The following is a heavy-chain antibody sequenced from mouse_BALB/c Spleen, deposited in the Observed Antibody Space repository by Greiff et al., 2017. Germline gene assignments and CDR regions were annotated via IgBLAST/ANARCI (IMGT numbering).Heavy chain of an antibody. CDR2: ISNGGGST. CDR1: GFTFSSYT. V-gene: IGHV5-12-2*01. Sequence: EVQVVESGGGLVQPGGSLKLSCAASGFTFSSYTMSWVRQTPEKRLEWVAYISNGGGSTYYPDTVKGRFTISRDNAKNTLYLQMSSLKSEDTAMYYCARHYYGSSSYWYFDVWGAGTTVTVSS. J-gene: IGHJ1*01. D-gene: IGHD1-1*01. CDR3: ARHYYGSSSYWYFDV.